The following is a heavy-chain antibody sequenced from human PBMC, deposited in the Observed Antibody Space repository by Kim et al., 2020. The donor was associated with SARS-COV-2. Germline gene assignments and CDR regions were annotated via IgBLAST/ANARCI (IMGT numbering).Heavy chain of an antibody. CDR2: MNPNSGNT. CDR1: GYTFTSYD. Sequence: ASVKVSCKASGYTFTSYDINWVRQATGQGLEWMGWMNPNSGNTGYAQKFQGRVTMTRNTSISTAYMELSSLRSEDTAVYYCARRIAAAAAFYYYYYGMDVWGQGTTVTVSS. V-gene: IGHV1-8*01. D-gene: IGHD6-13*01. CDR3: ARRIAAAAAFYYYYYGMDV. J-gene: IGHJ6*02.